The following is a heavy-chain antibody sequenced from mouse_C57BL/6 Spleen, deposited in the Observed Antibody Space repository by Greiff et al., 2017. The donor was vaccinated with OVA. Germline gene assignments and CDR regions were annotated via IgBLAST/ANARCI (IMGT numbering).Heavy chain of an antibody. J-gene: IGHJ3*01. V-gene: IGHV1-18*01. CDR1: GYTFTDYN. CDR3: GRQGDYDYDGAWFAY. D-gene: IGHD2-4*01. CDR2: INPNNGGT. Sequence: VQLQQSGPELVKPGASVKIPCKASGYTFTDYNMDWVKQSHGKSLEWIGDINPNNGGTIYNQKFKGKATLTVYQSSNTAYNELRSLTTEDTAVDYCGRQGDYDYDGAWFAYWGQGTLVTGSA.